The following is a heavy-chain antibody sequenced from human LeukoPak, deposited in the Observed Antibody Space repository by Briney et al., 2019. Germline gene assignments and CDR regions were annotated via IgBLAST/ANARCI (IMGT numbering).Heavy chain of an antibody. CDR1: GGTFTSYA. CDR3: ATGRWNSSSWGDY. CDR2: IIPIFGTA. V-gene: IGHV1-69*13. J-gene: IGHJ4*02. D-gene: IGHD6-13*01. Sequence: SVKVSCKASGGTFTSYAISWVRQAPGQGLEWMGGIIPIFGTANYAQKFQGRVTITADESTSTAYMELNSLRSEDTAVYYCATGRWNSSSWGDYWGQGTLVTVSS.